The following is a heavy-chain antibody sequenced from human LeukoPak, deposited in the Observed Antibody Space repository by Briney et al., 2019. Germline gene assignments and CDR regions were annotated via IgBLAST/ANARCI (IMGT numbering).Heavy chain of an antibody. J-gene: IGHJ4*02. D-gene: IGHD2-15*01. Sequence: GGSLRLSCVASGVTFSNDWMSWVRQAPGKGLEWVANIKQDGSEKYYVDSVKGRFTISRDNAKNSLYLQMNSLRAEDTAVYYCASSRDCSGGSCYSEDYFDYWGQGTLVTVSS. V-gene: IGHV3-7*01. CDR2: IKQDGSEK. CDR1: GVTFSNDW. CDR3: ASSRDCSGGSCYSEDYFDY.